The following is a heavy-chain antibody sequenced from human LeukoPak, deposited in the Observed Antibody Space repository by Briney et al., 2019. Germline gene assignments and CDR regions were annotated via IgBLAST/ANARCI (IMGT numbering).Heavy chain of an antibody. CDR1: GGSISGYY. CDR3: AKREGPMSGSYDYFDP. V-gene: IGHV4-4*09. CDR2: IHSNGYT. J-gene: IGHJ5*02. D-gene: IGHD1-26*01. Sequence: SETLSLTCTVSGGSISGYYWSWIQQPPGQGLEWIAYIHSNGYTNYNPSLKSRVTISVETSNNQFSLKVTSVTAADTAMYYCAKREGPMSGSYDYFDPWGQGTLVTVS.